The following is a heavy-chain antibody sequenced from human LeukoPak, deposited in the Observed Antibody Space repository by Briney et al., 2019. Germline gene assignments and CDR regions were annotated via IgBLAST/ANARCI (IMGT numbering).Heavy chain of an antibody. CDR2: IGGSNGIT. J-gene: IGHJ4*02. CDR3: ARNENSGWGYFDY. V-gene: IGHV3-23*01. CDR1: GLTFSSSW. Sequence: PGGSLRLSCAVSGLTFSSSWMDWVRQAPGKGLEWVSVIGGSNGITFYVGSVKGRFTISRDNSKDTLYLQMNSLRAEDTAVYYCARNENSGWGYFDYWGQGTLVTVSS. D-gene: IGHD5-12*01.